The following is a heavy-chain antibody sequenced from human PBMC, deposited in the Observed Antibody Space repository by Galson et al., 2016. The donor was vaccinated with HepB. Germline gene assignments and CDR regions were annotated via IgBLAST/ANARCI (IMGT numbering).Heavy chain of an antibody. CDR3: ARPHYGMDV. J-gene: IGHJ6*02. CDR2: IYHTGKT. Sequence: RETLSLTCAVSGGSISSSNWWSWARQPPGKGLEWIGEIYHTGKTNYNPSLKSRATISIDKSKNQFSLNLSSVTAADTAVYYCARPHYGMDVWGQGTTVTVSS. V-gene: IGHV4-4*03. CDR1: GGSISSSNW.